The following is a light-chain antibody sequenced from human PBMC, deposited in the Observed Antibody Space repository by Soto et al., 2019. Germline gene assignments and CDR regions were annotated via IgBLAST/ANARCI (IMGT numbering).Light chain of an antibody. J-gene: IGLJ1*01. CDR1: SSDVGAYNS. Sequence: GQSVAISCAGTSSDVGAYNSVSWYQQHPGKAPKLMIYQVNKRPSGVPDRFSGSKSGNTASLTVSGLQAEDEADYYCSSYAGSNTVYVFGTGTKVTVL. CDR3: SSYAGSNTVYV. V-gene: IGLV2-8*01. CDR2: QVN.